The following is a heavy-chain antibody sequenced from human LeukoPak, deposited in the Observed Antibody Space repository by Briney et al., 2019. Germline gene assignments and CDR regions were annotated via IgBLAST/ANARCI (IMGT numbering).Heavy chain of an antibody. CDR3: ARDLYSSRTNEAFVI. CDR1: GGPIRSSSYY. CDR2: ICYSGLT. D-gene: IGHD6-13*01. V-gene: IGHV4-39*07. Sequence: AETLSLTCSVCGGPIRSSSYYWRWIRQPAAKGLEWIGCICYSGLTYYNPSLKSRVTISFDTSKNLFSLRLSSVTAADTAVYYCARDLYSSRTNEAFVIWGQGTMVTVSS. J-gene: IGHJ3*02.